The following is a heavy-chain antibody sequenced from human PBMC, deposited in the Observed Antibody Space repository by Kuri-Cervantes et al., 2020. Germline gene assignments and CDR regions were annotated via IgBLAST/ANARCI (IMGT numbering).Heavy chain of an antibody. CDR1: GGSFSGYY. J-gene: IGHJ4*02. CDR3: ARGGGSSWPTFEF. D-gene: IGHD6-13*01. Sequence: SETLSLTYAVYGGSFSGYYWSWIRQPPGKGLEWIGEINHSGSTNYNPPLKTRVTISVDMSKNQFSLQLSSVTAADTAVYYCARGGGSSWPTFEFWGQGTLVTVSS. V-gene: IGHV4-34*01. CDR2: INHSGST.